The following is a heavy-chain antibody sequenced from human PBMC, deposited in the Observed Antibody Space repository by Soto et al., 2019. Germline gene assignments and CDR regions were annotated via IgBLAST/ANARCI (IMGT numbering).Heavy chain of an antibody. CDR2: MSGSGGST. CDR3: AKPVRDYDRPSNPFRTAMVNYYYAMDV. V-gene: IGHV3-23*01. CDR1: GFTFSSYA. J-gene: IGHJ6*02. Sequence: GGSLRLSCTASGFTFSSYAMSWVRQAPGKGLEWVSGMSGSGGSTDYADSVKGRFTISRDNSKNTLYLQMNSLRAEDTAVYYCAKPVRDYDRPSNPFRTAMVNYYYAMDVWGQGTTVTVSS. D-gene: IGHD5-18*01.